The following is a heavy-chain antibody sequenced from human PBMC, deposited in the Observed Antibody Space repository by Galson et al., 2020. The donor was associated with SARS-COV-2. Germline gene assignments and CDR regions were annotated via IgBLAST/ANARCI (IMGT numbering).Heavy chain of an antibody. CDR2: IYSDGST. J-gene: IGHJ6*02. V-gene: IGHV3-53*01. Sequence: GGSLRLSCAASGFTVSANYMSWVRQAPGKGLEWVSVIYSDGSTSYADSVKGRITISRDTSKKTLYLQMNSLRAEDSAVYYCARDRGGGYGLDVWGQGTTVSVSS. D-gene: IGHD3-16*01. CDR1: GFTVSANY. CDR3: ARDRGGGYGLDV.